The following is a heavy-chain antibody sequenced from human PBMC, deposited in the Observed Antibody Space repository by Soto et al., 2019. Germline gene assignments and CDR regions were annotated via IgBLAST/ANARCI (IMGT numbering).Heavy chain of an antibody. CDR2: INHSGST. J-gene: IGHJ4*02. V-gene: IGHV4-34*01. CDR3: ARAGLEWLLRRWVDD. D-gene: IGHD3-3*01. CDR1: GGSFSGYY. Sequence: SETLSLTCAVYGGSFSGYYWSWIRQPPGKGLEWIGEINHSGSTNYNPSLKSRVTISVDTSKNQFSLKLSSVTAADTAVYYCARAGLEWLLRRWVDDWGQGTLVT.